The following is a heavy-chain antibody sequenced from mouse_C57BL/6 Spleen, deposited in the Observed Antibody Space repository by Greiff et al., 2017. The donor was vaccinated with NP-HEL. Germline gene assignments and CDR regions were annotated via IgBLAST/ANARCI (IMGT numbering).Heavy chain of an antibody. D-gene: IGHD2-1*01. Sequence: QVQLQQSGPELVKPGASVKISCKASGYAFSSSWMNWVKQRPGKGLEWIGRIYPGDGDTNYNGKFKGKATLTADKSSSTAYMQLSSLTSEDSAVYFCAREGEYGNWFAYWGQGTLVTVAA. CDR3: AREGEYGNWFAY. J-gene: IGHJ3*01. CDR1: GYAFSSSW. V-gene: IGHV1-82*01. CDR2: IYPGDGDT.